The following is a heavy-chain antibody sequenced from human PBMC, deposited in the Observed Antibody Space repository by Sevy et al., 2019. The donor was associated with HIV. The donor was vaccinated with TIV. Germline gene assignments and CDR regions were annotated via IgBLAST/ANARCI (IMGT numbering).Heavy chain of an antibody. CDR1: GFTFSNAW. J-gene: IGHJ4*02. D-gene: IGHD2-15*01. Sequence: GGSLRLSCAASGFTFSNAWMNWVRQAPGKGLEWVGRIKSKTEGGTTDYAAPVKGRFTISRDDSKNTLYLQMNSLKTEDTAVYYCTTANPLCSGGSCYFLFSFDYWGQGTLVTVSS. CDR2: IKSKTEGGTT. V-gene: IGHV3-15*07. CDR3: TTANPLCSGGSCYFLFSFDY.